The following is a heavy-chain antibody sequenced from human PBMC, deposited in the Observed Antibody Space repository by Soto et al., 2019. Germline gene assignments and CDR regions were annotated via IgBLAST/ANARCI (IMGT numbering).Heavy chain of an antibody. J-gene: IGHJ3*02. CDR1: GGSISSSSYY. D-gene: IGHD3-16*02. V-gene: IGHV4-39*01. Sequence: SETLSLTCTVSGGSISSSSYYWGWIRQPPGKGLEWIGSIYYSGSTYYNPSLKSRVTISVDTSKNQFSLKLSSVTAADTAVYYCARHLGRSSYYDYIWGSYRYGFNDAFDIWGQGTMVTVSS. CDR2: IYYSGST. CDR3: ARHLGRSSYYDYIWGSYRYGFNDAFDI.